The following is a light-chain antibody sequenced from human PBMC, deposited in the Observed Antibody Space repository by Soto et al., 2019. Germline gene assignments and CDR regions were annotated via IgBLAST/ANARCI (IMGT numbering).Light chain of an antibody. J-gene: IGLJ1*01. CDR2: DVS. Sequence: QSALTQPASVSGSPRQSITISCTGTRSDVGGYNYVSWYQQHPGKAPKLMIYDVSNRPSGVSNRFSGSKSGNTASLTISGLQAEEEADYYCSSYTSSSTLYVFGTGTKLTVL. CDR1: RSDVGGYNY. V-gene: IGLV2-14*01. CDR3: SSYTSSSTLYV.